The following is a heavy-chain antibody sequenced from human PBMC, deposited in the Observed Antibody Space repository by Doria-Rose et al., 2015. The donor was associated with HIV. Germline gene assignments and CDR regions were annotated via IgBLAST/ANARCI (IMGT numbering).Heavy chain of an antibody. CDR3: ARIKSSRWYHKYYFDF. CDR1: GVSLSSPGMG. D-gene: IGHD6-13*01. J-gene: IGHJ4*02. CDR2: IFSDDER. Sequence: ESGPVLVKPTETLTLTCTVSGVSLSSPGMGVSWIRQPPGKALEWLANIFSDDERSYKTSLKSRLTISSGTSKSQVVLTMTDMDPADTATYYCARIKSSRWYHKYYFDFWGQGTLVIVSA. V-gene: IGHV2-26*01.